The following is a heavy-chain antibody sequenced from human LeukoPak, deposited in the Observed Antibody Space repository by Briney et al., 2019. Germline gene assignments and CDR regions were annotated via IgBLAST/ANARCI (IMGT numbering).Heavy chain of an antibody. V-gene: IGHV3-7*01. CDR1: GFTFSSYW. CDR3: AKGLYDRSGYFVD. Sequence: GGSLRLSCAASGFTFSSYWMSWVRQAPGKGLEWVANIKQDGSEKYYVDSVKGRFTISRDNAKNTMYLQMNSVTAEDTAVYYCAKGLYDRSGYFVDWGQGTLVTVSS. D-gene: IGHD3-22*01. CDR2: IKQDGSEK. J-gene: IGHJ4*02.